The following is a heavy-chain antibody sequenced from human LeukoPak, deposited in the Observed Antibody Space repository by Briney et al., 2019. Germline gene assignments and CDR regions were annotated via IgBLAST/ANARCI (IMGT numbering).Heavy chain of an antibody. Sequence: SETLSLTCTVSGGSISSYYWSWIRQPAGKGLEWIGRIYTSGSTNYNPSLKGRVTISVDKSKNQFSLKLSSVTAADTAVYYCASKRITMVRGVTDYWGQGTLVTVSS. J-gene: IGHJ4*02. V-gene: IGHV4-4*07. D-gene: IGHD3-10*01. CDR3: ASKRITMVRGVTDY. CDR2: IYTSGST. CDR1: GGSISSYY.